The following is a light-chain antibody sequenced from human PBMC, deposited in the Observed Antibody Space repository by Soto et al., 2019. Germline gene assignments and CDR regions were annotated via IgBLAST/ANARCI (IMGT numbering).Light chain of an antibody. V-gene: IGKV3-11*01. CDR1: QSVRSY. CDR2: DAY. CDR3: QQYNKWPAT. Sequence: EIVLTQSPATLSLSPGERATLSCRASQSVRSYLAWYQQKPGQAPRLLIYDAYNRATGIPARFSGSGSGTEFTLTISSLQSEDFAVYYCQQYNKWPATFGQGTKVDIK. J-gene: IGKJ1*01.